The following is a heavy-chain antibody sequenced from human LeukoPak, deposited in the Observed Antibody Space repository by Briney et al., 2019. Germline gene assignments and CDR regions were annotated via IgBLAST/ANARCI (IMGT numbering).Heavy chain of an antibody. Sequence: SGPGLVKPSQTLSLTCATSGDSVSSNSAAWNWIRQSPSRGLEWLGRTYYRSKWYNDYAVSVKSRITINPDTSKNQFSLQLNSVTPEDTAVYYCARSNPRYCSSTSCLRGAFDYWGQGTLVTVSS. J-gene: IGHJ4*02. CDR3: ARSNPRYCSSTSCLRGAFDY. V-gene: IGHV6-1*01. D-gene: IGHD2-2*01. CDR2: TYYRSKWYN. CDR1: GDSVSSNSAA.